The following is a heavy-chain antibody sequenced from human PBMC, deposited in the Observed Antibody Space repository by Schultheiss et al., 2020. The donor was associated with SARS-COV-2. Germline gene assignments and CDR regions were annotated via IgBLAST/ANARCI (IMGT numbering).Heavy chain of an antibody. Sequence: SETLSLTCTVSGGSISSGGYYWSWIRQHPGKGLEWIGYIYYSGSTYYNPSLKSRVTISVDTSKNQFSLKLSSVTAADTAVYYCARGIPAAMYYYYYYMDVWGKGTTVTVSS. CDR3: ARGIPAAMYYYYYYMDV. CDR2: IYYSGST. CDR1: GGSISSGGYY. V-gene: IGHV4-31*03. D-gene: IGHD2-2*01. J-gene: IGHJ6*03.